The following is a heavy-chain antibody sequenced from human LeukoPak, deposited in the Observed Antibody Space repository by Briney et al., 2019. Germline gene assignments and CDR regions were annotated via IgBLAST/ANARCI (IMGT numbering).Heavy chain of an antibody. D-gene: IGHD5-24*01. CDR1: GFTFSSYG. V-gene: IGHV3-23*01. J-gene: IGHJ4*02. CDR2: ISGSGGST. CDR3: AKVPTIHTIKLDY. Sequence: PGGFLRLSCAASGFTFSSYGMSWVRQAPGKGLEWVSAISGSGGSTYYADSVKGRFTISRDNSKNTLYLQMNSLRAEDTAVYYCAKVPTIHTIKLDYWGQGTLVTVSS.